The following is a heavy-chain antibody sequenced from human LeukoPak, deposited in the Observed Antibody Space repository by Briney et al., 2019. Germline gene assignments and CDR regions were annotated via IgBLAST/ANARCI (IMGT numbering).Heavy chain of an antibody. V-gene: IGHV3-53*01. D-gene: IGHD2-2*01. Sequence: GGSLRLSCAASGFSVSSTYMTWVRQAPGKGLEWVSILYRGGDRHYADSVKGRFTISRDNSKNTLSLQMNNLRVEDTAMYYCARGGCSENHYAPWYFDYWGQGALVTVSS. CDR2: LYRGGDR. CDR3: ARGGCSENHYAPWYFDY. J-gene: IGHJ4*02. CDR1: GFSVSSTY.